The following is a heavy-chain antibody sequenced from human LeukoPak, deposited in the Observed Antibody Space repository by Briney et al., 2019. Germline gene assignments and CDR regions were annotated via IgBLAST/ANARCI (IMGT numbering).Heavy chain of an antibody. CDR1: GFTFSSYA. Sequence: GGSLRLSCAASGFTFSSYAMSWVRQAPGKGLEWVSAISGSGGSTYYADSVKGRFTISRDNSKNTLYLQMNSLRAEDTAVYYCAKDPLSITIFGVVIMGRGYFDYWGQGTLVTVSS. V-gene: IGHV3-23*01. D-gene: IGHD3-3*01. CDR2: ISGSGGST. J-gene: IGHJ4*02. CDR3: AKDPLSITIFGVVIMGRGYFDY.